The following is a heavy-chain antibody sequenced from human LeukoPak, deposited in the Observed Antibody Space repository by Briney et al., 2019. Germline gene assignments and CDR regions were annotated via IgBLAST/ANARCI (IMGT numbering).Heavy chain of an antibody. CDR1: GDSVSTNSAA. CDR2: TYYRSKWYN. D-gene: IGHD3-22*01. CDR3: AREADSGGYYYVLDY. J-gene: IGHJ4*02. Sequence: SQTLSLTCAISGDSVSTNSAAWSWIRQSPSRGLEWPGRTYYRSKWYNDYAVSVKSRITINPDTSKNQFSLQLNSLTPEDTAVYYCAREADSGGYYYVLDYWGQGTLVTVSS. V-gene: IGHV6-1*01.